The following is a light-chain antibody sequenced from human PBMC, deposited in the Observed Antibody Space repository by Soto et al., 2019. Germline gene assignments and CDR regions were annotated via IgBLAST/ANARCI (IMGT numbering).Light chain of an antibody. CDR2: ATS. CDR1: QGISSY. Sequence: DIQLTQSPSFLSASVGDRVTITCRASQGISSYLAWYQQKPGKAPKVLIYATSTLQSGVPSRFSGSGSGTGFTLTISSLQPEDFATYYCQQLNSYPPYTFGQGTKLEIK. CDR3: QQLNSYPPYT. V-gene: IGKV1-9*01. J-gene: IGKJ2*01.